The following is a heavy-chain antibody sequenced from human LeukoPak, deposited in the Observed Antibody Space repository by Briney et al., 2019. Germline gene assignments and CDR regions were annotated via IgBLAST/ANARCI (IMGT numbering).Heavy chain of an antibody. CDR3: AKDRSYYASGRYRNFDY. D-gene: IGHD3-22*01. CDR1: GLTFSTCG. CDR2: IRYDGSNK. Sequence: GGSLRLSCAASGLTFSTCGMHGVRQAPGKGLEWVAVIRYDGSNKYYADSVKGRFIISRDNSENTLSLQMNSPRAEDTAVYYCAKDRSYYASGRYRNFDYWGQGTLVTVSS. V-gene: IGHV3-30*02. J-gene: IGHJ4*02.